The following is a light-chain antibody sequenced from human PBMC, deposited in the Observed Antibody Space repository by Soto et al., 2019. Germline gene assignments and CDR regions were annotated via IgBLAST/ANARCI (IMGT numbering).Light chain of an antibody. CDR2: KAS. CDR3: QQYNSLWT. V-gene: IGKV1-5*03. J-gene: IGKJ1*01. Sequence: DIQMTQSPSTLSASVGDRVTITCRASQSISSWLAWYQQKPGKAPKLLIYKASSLESGVPSRFSGSGSGTEFTLTISSLQPDDFATYYCQQYNSLWTFGQGTMLEIK. CDR1: QSISSW.